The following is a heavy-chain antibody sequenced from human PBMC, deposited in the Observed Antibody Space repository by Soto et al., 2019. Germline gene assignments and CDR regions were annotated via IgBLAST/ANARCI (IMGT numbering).Heavy chain of an antibody. D-gene: IGHD3-22*01. J-gene: IGHJ4*02. CDR3: ARELNTDSSAYYSFAH. CDR1: GYHFTGYG. V-gene: IGHV1-18*01. CDR2: VSTNNADT. Sequence: ASVKVSCKTSGYHFTGYGLAWLRQAPGQRPEWMGWVSTNNADTNYAEKFQGRVTMTTDKSTTTTYMELRSLRSDDTAVYYCARELNTDSSAYYSFAHWGQGTLVTVSS.